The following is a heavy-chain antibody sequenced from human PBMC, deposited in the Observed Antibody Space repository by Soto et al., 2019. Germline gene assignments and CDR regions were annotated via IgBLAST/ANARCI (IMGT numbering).Heavy chain of an antibody. J-gene: IGHJ4*02. CDR3: ARSPRSSPYFDS. Sequence: PGESLKISCQSSGYTFSNFWIGWVRQLPGKGLEWMGIIYPVDHETRYSPSFHGKVTISADRSINTAYLQWNSLEASDTAFYFCARSPRSSPYFDSWGQGALVTVSS. CDR2: IYPVDHET. V-gene: IGHV5-51*01. D-gene: IGHD6-13*01. CDR1: GYTFSNFW.